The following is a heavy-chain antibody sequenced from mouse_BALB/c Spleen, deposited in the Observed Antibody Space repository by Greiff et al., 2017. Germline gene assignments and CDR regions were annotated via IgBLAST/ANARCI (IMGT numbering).Heavy chain of an antibody. Sequence: EVMLVESGGGLVQPGGSLRLSCATSGFTFTDYYMSWVRQPPGKALEWLGFIRNKANGYTTEYSASVKGRFTISRDNSQSILYLQMNTLRAEDSATYYCARVHRGGITTGFAYWGQGTLVTVSA. D-gene: IGHD2-4*01. J-gene: IGHJ3*01. CDR1: GFTFTDYY. V-gene: IGHV7-3*02. CDR3: ARVHRGGITTGFAY. CDR2: IRNKANGYTT.